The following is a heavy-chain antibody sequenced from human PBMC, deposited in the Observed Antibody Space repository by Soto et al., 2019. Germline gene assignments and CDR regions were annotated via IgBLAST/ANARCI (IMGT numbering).Heavy chain of an antibody. V-gene: IGHV3-21*01. CDR2: ISSSSSYI. CDR3: ARDQPGYSYGYGLGY. D-gene: IGHD5-18*01. J-gene: IGHJ4*02. Sequence: EVQLVESGGGLVKPGGSLRLSCAASGFTFSSYSMNWVRQAPGKGLEWVSSISSSSSYIYYADSVKGRFTISRDNAKNSRYLQMSSLRAEDTAVYYCARDQPGYSYGYGLGYWGQGPRVTVSS. CDR1: GFTFSSYS.